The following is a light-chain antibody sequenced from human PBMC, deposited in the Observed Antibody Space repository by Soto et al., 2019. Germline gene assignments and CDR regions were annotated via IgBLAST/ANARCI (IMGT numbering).Light chain of an antibody. CDR3: QQRSN. CDR1: QSVSSY. V-gene: IGKV3-11*01. CDR2: DAS. Sequence: IVLTQSPATLSLSPGERATLSCRASQSVSSYLAWSQQKPGQAPRLLIYDASNRATGIPARFRGSGSGTDFTLTISSLEPEEFAVYYCQQRSNFGQGTRLEIK. J-gene: IGKJ5*01.